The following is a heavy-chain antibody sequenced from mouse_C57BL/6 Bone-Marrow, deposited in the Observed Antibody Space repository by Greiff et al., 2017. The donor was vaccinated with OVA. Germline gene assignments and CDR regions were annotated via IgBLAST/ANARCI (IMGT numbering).Heavy chain of an antibody. Sequence: QVQLQQSGAELARPGASVKLSCKASGYTFTSYGISWVKQRTGQGLEWIGEIYPRSGNTYYNEKFKGKATLTADKSSSTAYMELRSLTSEDSAVDFCARSGSNYVAWFAYWGQGTLVTVSA. J-gene: IGHJ3*01. CDR3: ARSGSNYVAWFAY. V-gene: IGHV1-81*01. D-gene: IGHD2-5*01. CDR2: IYPRSGNT. CDR1: GYTFTSYG.